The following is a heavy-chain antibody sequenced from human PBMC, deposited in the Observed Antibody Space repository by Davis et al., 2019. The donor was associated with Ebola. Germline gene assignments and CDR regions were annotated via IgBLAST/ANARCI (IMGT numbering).Heavy chain of an antibody. V-gene: IGHV3-30*04. D-gene: IGHD4-23*01. Sequence: GESLKISCAASGFTFSSYAMHWVRQAPGKGLEWVAVISYDGSNKYYADSVKSRFTISRDNSKNTLYLQMNSLRAEDTAVYYCARDGGRLDYWGQGTLVTVSS. CDR1: GFTFSSYA. J-gene: IGHJ4*02. CDR3: ARDGGRLDY. CDR2: ISYDGSNK.